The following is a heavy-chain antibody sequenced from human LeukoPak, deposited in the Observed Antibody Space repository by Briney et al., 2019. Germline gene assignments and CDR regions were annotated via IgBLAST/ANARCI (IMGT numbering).Heavy chain of an antibody. CDR3: ARGGYSSSWYPEYFQH. Sequence: ASVKVSCKASGGTFSSYAISWVRQAPGQGLEWMGGIIPIFGTANYAQKFQGRVTITADESTSTAYMELSSPRSEDTAAYYCARGGYSSSWYPEYFQHWGQGTLVTVSS. CDR2: IIPIFGTA. D-gene: IGHD6-13*01. CDR1: GGTFSSYA. J-gene: IGHJ1*01. V-gene: IGHV1-69*13.